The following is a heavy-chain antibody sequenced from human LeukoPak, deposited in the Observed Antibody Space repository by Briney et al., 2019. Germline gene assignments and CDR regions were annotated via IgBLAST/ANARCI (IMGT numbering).Heavy chain of an antibody. V-gene: IGHV1-18*01. CDR2: ISAYNGNT. J-gene: IGHJ4*02. CDR1: GYTFTSYG. D-gene: IGHD3-22*01. CDR3: AREHNFDDSSGSPYFDY. Sequence: VASVKVSCKASGYTFTSYGISWVRQAPGQGLEWMGWISAYNGNTNYAQKLQGRVTMTTDTSTSTAYMELRSLRSDDTAVYYCAREHNFDDSSGSPYFDYWGQGTLVTVSS.